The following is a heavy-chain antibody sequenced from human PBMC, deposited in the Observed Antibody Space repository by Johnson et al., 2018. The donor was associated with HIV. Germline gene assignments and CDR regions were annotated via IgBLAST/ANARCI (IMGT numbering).Heavy chain of an antibody. CDR1: GFTVSSNY. J-gene: IGHJ3*02. CDR2: IYSGDST. Sequence: VQLVESGGGLIQPGGSLRLSCAASGFTVSSNYMSWVRQAPGKGLEWVSVIYSGDSTYYADSMEGRFTISRDKSKNTVYLQMNSLRAEDTAVYYCARGGRGVRITMIVVVPNDAFDIWGQGTMVTVSS. CDR3: ARGGRGVRITMIVVVPNDAFDI. D-gene: IGHD3-22*01. V-gene: IGHV3-66*03.